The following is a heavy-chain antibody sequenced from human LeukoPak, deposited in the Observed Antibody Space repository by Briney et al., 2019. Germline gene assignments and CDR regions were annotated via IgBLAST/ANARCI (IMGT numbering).Heavy chain of an antibody. V-gene: IGHV3-21*01. CDR2: ISSSTKYI. CDR3: ARGSGEFKDY. J-gene: IGHJ4*02. Sequence: GGSLRLSCAASGFTFSSSSMDWVCQAPGKGLEWVSSISSSTKYISYADSVKGRFTISRDNANNSLYLQMNSLRAEDTAVYYCARGSGEFKDYWGQGTPVTVSS. CDR1: GFTFSSSS. D-gene: IGHD3-10*01.